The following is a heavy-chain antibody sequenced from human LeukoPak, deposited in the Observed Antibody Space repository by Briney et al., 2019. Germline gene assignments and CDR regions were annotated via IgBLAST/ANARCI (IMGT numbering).Heavy chain of an antibody. CDR3: ARDRSDCSGGSCRGWFDP. Sequence: SETLSLTCTVSGGSISSYYWSWIRQPAGKGLEWIGRIYTSGSTNYNPSLKSRVTMSVDTSKNQFSLKLSSVTAADTAVYYCARDRSDCSGGSCRGWFDPWGQGTLVTVSS. D-gene: IGHD2-15*01. J-gene: IGHJ5*02. CDR2: IYTSGST. V-gene: IGHV4-4*07. CDR1: GGSISSYY.